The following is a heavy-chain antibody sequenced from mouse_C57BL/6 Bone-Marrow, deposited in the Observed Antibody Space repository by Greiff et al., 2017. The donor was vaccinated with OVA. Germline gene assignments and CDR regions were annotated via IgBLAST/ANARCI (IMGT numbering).Heavy chain of an antibody. CDR1: GYTFTSYG. V-gene: IGHV1-81*01. J-gene: IGHJ2*01. CDR2: IYPRSGNT. CDR3: ARGDHYYGSSVYYFDY. Sequence: QVQLKQSGAELARPGASVKLSCKASGYTFTSYGISWVKQRTGQGLEWIGEIYPRSGNTYYNEKFKGKATLTADKSSSTAYMELRSLTSEDSAVYFCARGDHYYGSSVYYFDYWGQGTTLTVSS. D-gene: IGHD1-1*01.